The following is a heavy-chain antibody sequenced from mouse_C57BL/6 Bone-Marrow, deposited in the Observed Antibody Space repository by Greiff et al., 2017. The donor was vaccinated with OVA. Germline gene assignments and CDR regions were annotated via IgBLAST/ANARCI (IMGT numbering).Heavy chain of an antibody. CDR2: INPYNGGT. CDR3: ARKAYSNYVGWYFDV. V-gene: IGHV1-19*01. CDR1: GYTFTDYY. Sequence: EVMLVESGPVLVKPGASVKMSCKASGYTFTDYYMNWVKQSHGKSLEWIGVINPYNGGTSYNQKFKGKATLTVDKSSSTAYMELNSLTSEDSAVYYCARKAYSNYVGWYFDVWGTGTTVTVSS. D-gene: IGHD2-5*01. J-gene: IGHJ1*03.